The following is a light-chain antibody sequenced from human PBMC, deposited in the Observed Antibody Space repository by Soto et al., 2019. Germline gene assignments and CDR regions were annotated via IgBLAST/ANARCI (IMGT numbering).Light chain of an antibody. Sequence: SALTQPASVSGSPGQSITISCTGTSSDVGSYNLVSWYQQHPGKAPKLMIYEGSKRPSGVSNRFSGSKSGNTAYLTISGLQAEDAADYYCCSYAGSSTYVFGTGTKLTVL. V-gene: IGLV2-23*01. CDR1: SSDVGSYNL. CDR2: EGS. CDR3: CSYAGSSTYV. J-gene: IGLJ1*01.